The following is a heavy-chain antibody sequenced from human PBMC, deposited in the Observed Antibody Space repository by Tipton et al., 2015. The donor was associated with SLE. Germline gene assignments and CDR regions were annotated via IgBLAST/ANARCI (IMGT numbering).Heavy chain of an antibody. Sequence: LRLSCTVSGGSISSSSYYWGWIRQPPGKGLEWIGSIYYSGSTYYNPSLKSPVTISVDTSKNQFSLTVNSVTAADTAVYYCARENVAADGALDVWGQGTMVTVSS. J-gene: IGHJ3*01. CDR2: IYYSGST. CDR3: ARENVAADGALDV. CDR1: GGSISSSSYY. D-gene: IGHD6-13*01. V-gene: IGHV4-39*02.